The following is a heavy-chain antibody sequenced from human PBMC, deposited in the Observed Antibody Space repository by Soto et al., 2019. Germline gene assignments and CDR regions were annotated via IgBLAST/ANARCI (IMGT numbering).Heavy chain of an antibody. V-gene: IGHV3-7*04. CDR3: ARVLMTTVTTGLDH. D-gene: IGHD4-4*01. CDR2: IKQDGSEK. Sequence: GGSLRLSCAASGFTFSSYWMSWVRQAPGKGLEWVANIKQDGSEKYYVDSVKGRFTISRDNAKNSLYLQMNSLRAEDTAVYYCARVLMTTVTTGLDHWGQGTLVTVSS. CDR1: GFTFSSYW. J-gene: IGHJ4*02.